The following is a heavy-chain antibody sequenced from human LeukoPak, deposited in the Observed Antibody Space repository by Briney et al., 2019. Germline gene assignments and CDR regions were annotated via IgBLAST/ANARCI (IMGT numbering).Heavy chain of an antibody. CDR1: GGSICSSSYY. J-gene: IGHJ4*02. Sequence: SQTLSLTCTVSGGSICSSSYYWGWIRQPPGKGLEWIGSIYYSGSTYYNPSLKGRVTISVDTSKNQFSLKLSSVTAADTAVYYCASSYYYDSSGSIGYFDYWGQGTLVTVSS. CDR2: IYYSGST. D-gene: IGHD3-22*01. CDR3: ASSYYYDSSGSIGYFDY. V-gene: IGHV4-39*01.